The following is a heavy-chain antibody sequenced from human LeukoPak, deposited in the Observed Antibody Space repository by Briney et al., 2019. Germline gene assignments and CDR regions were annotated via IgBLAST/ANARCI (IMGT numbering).Heavy chain of an antibody. CDR2: IYYSGST. D-gene: IGHD5-18*01. CDR3: ARQGYSYGSYYYYMDV. J-gene: IGHJ6*03. Sequence: SETLSLTCTVSGGSISSSSYYWGWIRQPPGKGLEWIGSIYYSGSTYYNPSLKSRVTISVDTSKNQFSLKLSSVTAADTAVYYCARQGYSYGSYYYYMDVWGKGTTVTVSS. V-gene: IGHV4-39*01. CDR1: GGSISSSSYY.